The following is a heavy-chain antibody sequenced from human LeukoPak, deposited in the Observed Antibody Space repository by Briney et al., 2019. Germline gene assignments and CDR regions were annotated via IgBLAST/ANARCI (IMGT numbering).Heavy chain of an antibody. D-gene: IGHD2-21*02. Sequence: SETLSLTCTVSGGSISSSSYYWGWIRQPPGKGLEWIRSIYHSGSTYYNPSLKSRVTISVDTSKNQFSLKLSSVTAADTAVYYCARDPCGGDCYLSPGWFDPWGQGTLVTVSS. CDR1: GGSISSSSYY. V-gene: IGHV4-39*07. J-gene: IGHJ5*02. CDR3: ARDPCGGDCYLSPGWFDP. CDR2: IYHSGST.